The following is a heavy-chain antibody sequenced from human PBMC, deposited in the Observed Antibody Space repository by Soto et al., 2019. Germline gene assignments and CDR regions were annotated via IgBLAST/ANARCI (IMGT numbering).Heavy chain of an antibody. J-gene: IGHJ1*01. Sequence: SETLPLTCAVSGGSISSGGYSLSWIRQTPGKGLEGIGYIYHSGSTYYNPSLKSRVTISVDRSKNQFSLKLSSVTPADTAVYYCSISRGYHLGRTLLYF. CDR3: SISRGYHLGRTLLYF. D-gene: IGHD2-2*01. V-gene: IGHV4-30-2*01. CDR1: GGSISSGGYS. CDR2: IYHSGST.